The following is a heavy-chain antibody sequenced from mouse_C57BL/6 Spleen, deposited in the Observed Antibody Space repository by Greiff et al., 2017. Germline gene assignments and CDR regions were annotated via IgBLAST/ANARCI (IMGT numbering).Heavy chain of an antibody. J-gene: IGHJ4*01. CDR3: AANYDGSSYDAMDY. CDR1: GFTFSDYG. V-gene: IGHV5-17*01. D-gene: IGHD1-1*01. Sequence: EVKLMESGGGLVKPGGSLKLSCAASGFTFSDYGMHWVRQAPEKGLEWVAYISSGSSNIYYADTVKGRFTISRDNAKNTLFLQRTSLSSEDTAMYYCAANYDGSSYDAMDYWCQGTSVTVSS. CDR2: ISSGSSNI.